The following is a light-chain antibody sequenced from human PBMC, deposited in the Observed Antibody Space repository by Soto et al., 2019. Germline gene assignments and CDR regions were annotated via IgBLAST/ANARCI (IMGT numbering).Light chain of an antibody. J-gene: IGKJ3*01. CDR1: QSVSSTY. V-gene: IGKV3-20*01. CDR3: QQYGSSLFT. Sequence: DIVLTQSPGTLSLSPGERATLSCRASQSVSSTYLAWYQQKPGQAPRLLIYGASSRATGIPDRFSGSGSGTDFTLTISRLEPEDFAGYYCQQYGSSLFTFGPGTKVDIK. CDR2: GAS.